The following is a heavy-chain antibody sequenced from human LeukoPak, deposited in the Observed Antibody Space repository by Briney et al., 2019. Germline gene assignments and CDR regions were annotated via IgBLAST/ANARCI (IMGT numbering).Heavy chain of an antibody. D-gene: IGHD2-2*01. Sequence: ASVKVSCKASGYTFTSYYMHWVRQAPGQGLEWMGIINPSGGSTSYAQKFQGRVTMTRDTSASTAYMELSSLRSEDTAVYYCAILIVVVPAARGDFDYWGQGTLVTVSS. CDR3: AILIVVVPAARGDFDY. J-gene: IGHJ4*02. CDR1: GYTFTSYY. CDR2: INPSGGST. V-gene: IGHV1-46*01.